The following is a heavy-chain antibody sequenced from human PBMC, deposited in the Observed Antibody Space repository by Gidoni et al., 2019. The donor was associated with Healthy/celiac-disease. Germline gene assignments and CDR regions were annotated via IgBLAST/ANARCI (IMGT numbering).Heavy chain of an antibody. CDR2: ISWNSGSI. V-gene: IGHV3-9*01. Sequence: EVQLVESGGGLVQHGRSLRLSCAASGFTFDDYAIHWVRQAPGNGLEWVSGISWNSGSIVYADSVKGRFTISRDNAKNSLYLQMNSLRAEDTALYYCAKALYLDSSGYEDAFDIWGQGTMVTVSS. J-gene: IGHJ3*02. CDR1: GFTFDDYA. CDR3: AKALYLDSSGYEDAFDI. D-gene: IGHD3-22*01.